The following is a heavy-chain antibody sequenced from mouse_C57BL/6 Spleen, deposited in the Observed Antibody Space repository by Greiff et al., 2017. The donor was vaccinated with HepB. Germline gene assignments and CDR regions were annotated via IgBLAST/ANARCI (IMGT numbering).Heavy chain of an antibody. CDR1: GYTFTDYY. Sequence: VKLMESGAELVRPGASVKLSCKASGYTFTDYYINWVKQRPGQGLEWIARIYPGSGNTYYNEKFKGKATLTAEKSSSTAYMQLSSLTSEDSAVYFCARSGYLRGAMDYWGQGTSVTVSS. J-gene: IGHJ4*01. D-gene: IGHD3-1*01. V-gene: IGHV1-76*01. CDR2: IYPGSGNT. CDR3: ARSGYLRGAMDY.